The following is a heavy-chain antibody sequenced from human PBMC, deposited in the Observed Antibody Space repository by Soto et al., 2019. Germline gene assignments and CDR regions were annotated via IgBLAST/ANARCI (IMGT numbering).Heavy chain of an antibody. V-gene: IGHV1-18*01. D-gene: IGHD6-13*01. Sequence: ASVKVSCKASGYTFTSCGISWVRQAPGQGLEWMGWISAYNGNTNYAQKLQGRVTMTTDTSTSTAYMELRSLRSDDTAVYYCARGAAAGTGYYGMDVWGQGTTVTVSS. CDR3: ARGAAAGTGYYGMDV. J-gene: IGHJ6*02. CDR2: ISAYNGNT. CDR1: GYTFTSCG.